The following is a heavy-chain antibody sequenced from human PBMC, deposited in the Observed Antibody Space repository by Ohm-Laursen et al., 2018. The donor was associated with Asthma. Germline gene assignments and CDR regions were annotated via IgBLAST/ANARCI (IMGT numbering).Heavy chain of an antibody. D-gene: IGHD6-19*01. CDR1: GFTFSSYA. CDR3: ARVGEQWMPNSEIDY. V-gene: IGHV3-30-3*01. CDR2: ISYDGSNK. Sequence: SLRLSRAASGFTFSSYAMHWVRQAPGKGLEWVAVISYDGSNKYYADSVKGRFTISRDNSKNTLYLQMNSLRAEDTAVYYCARVGEQWMPNSEIDYWGQGTLVTVSS. J-gene: IGHJ4*02.